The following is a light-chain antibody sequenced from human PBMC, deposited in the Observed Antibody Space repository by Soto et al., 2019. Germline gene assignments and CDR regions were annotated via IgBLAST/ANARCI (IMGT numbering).Light chain of an antibody. J-gene: IGKJ2*01. CDR3: HQYYDTPYT. Sequence: DIVMTQSPDSLAVSLGERATINCKSSLSLLYSSNNKNYLAWYQQKPGQPPKLLIYWASTRESGVPDRFSGSGSGTDFTLTISSLQAEDVAVYYCHQYYDTPYTFGQGTKLEIE. CDR2: WAS. CDR1: LSLLYSSNNKNY. V-gene: IGKV4-1*01.